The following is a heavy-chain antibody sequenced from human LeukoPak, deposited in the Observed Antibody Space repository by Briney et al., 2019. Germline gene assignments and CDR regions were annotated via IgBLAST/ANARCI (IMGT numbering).Heavy chain of an antibody. D-gene: IGHD1-26*01. Sequence: ASVKVSCKASGYTFTSFDFNWVRQATGQGLEWMGWMKSNNGHTGYAQKFQGRVTMTRDTSISTAYMELRSLRSDDTAVYYCARVWEYYFDYWGQGTLVTVSS. CDR1: GYTFTSFD. CDR2: MKSNNGHT. CDR3: ARVWEYYFDY. J-gene: IGHJ4*02. V-gene: IGHV1-8*01.